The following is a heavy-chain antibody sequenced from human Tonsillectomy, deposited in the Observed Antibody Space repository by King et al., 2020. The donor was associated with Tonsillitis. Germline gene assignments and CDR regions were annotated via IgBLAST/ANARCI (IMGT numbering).Heavy chain of an antibody. CDR3: AVSYCGGDCYFRYWYFDL. D-gene: IGHD2-21*01. V-gene: IGHV1-2*02. CDR1: GYTFTGYY. J-gene: IGHJ2*01. CDR2: INPNSGGT. Sequence: QLVQSGAEVKKPGASVKVSCKASGYTFTGYYMHWVRQAPGQGLEWMGWINPNSGGTNYAQMFQGRVTMTRDTSISTAYMELSRLRSDDTAVYYCAVSYCGGDCYFRYWYFDLWGRGTLVTVSS.